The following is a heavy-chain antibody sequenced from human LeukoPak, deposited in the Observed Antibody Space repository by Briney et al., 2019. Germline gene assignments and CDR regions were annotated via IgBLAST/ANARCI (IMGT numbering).Heavy chain of an antibody. V-gene: IGHV3-74*01. Sequence: GGSLRLSCAASGFTFSSYWMHWVRQAPGKGLVWVSRINSDGSSTSYADSVKGRFTISRDNAKNTLYLQMNSLRAEDTAVYYCAREAQARWLWPVRRPLDYWGQGTLVTVSS. D-gene: IGHD6-19*01. CDR3: AREAQARWLWPVRRPLDY. CDR1: GFTFSSYW. CDR2: INSDGSST. J-gene: IGHJ4*02.